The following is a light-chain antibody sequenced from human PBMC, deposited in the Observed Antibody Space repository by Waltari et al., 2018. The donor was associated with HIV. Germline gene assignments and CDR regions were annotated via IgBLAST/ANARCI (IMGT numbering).Light chain of an antibody. CDR2: VGPGGIVG. CDR1: SGYSNYK. CDR3: GADHGSGSNFVSWV. V-gene: IGLV9-49*01. Sequence: QPVLTQPPSASASLGASVTLTCTLSSGYSNYKVDWYQQRPGKGPRFGMRVGPGGIVGCKGDGIPDRFSVLGSGLNRYLTIKNIQEEDESDYHCGADHGSGSNFVSWVFGGGTKLTVL. J-gene: IGLJ3*02.